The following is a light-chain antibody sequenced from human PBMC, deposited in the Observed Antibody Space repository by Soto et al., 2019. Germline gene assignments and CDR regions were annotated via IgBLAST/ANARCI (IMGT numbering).Light chain of an antibody. V-gene: IGKV1-8*01. J-gene: IGKJ2*01. CDR1: QGISSY. Sequence: AIRMTQSPSSLSASTGDRVTITCRASQGISSYLAWYQQKPGKAPKLLIYAASTLQSGVPSRFSGSGSGTDVTLTISCLQSEDCATYYCQQYYSYPPYTFGQGTKLEIK. CDR3: QQYYSYPPYT. CDR2: AAS.